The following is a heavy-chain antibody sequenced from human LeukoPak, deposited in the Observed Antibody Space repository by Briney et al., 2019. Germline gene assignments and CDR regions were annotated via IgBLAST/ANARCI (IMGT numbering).Heavy chain of an antibody. CDR2: IIPILGIA. V-gene: IGHV1-69*04. CDR1: GGTFSSYA. J-gene: IGHJ6*03. CDR3: ARTSTSSDYYMDV. Sequence: SVKVSCKASGGTFSSYAISWVRQAPGQGLEWMGRIIPILGIANYAQKFQGRVTITADKSTSTAYMELSSLRSEDTAVYYCARTSTSSDYYMDVWGKGTTVTVS. D-gene: IGHD2-2*01.